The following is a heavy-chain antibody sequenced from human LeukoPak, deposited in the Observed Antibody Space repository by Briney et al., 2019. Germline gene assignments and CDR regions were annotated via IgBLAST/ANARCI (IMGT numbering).Heavy chain of an antibody. D-gene: IGHD5-18*01. Sequence: GGSLRLSCVASGLLVSSNYMSWVRQAPGKGLEWVSFIDSTGSTCYADSVKGRFTISRDNSRNTLYLQMNSLRVEDTAVYYCARRERLGYSYGRGTLDIWGQGTMVTVSS. CDR1: GLLVSSNY. J-gene: IGHJ3*02. CDR3: ARRERLGYSYGRGTLDI. CDR2: IDSTGST. V-gene: IGHV3-66*01.